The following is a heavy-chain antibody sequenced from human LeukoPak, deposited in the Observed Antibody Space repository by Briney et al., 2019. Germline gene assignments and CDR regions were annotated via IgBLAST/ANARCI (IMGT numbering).Heavy chain of an antibody. V-gene: IGHV3-23*01. CDR1: GFTFSSYA. Sequence: GGSLRLSCAASGFTFSSYAMRWVRQAPGKGLEWVSAISGSGGSTYYADSVKGRFTISRDNSKNTLYLQMNSLRAEDTAVYYCAKAIYGSGSYPTYNWFDPWGQGTLVTVSS. J-gene: IGHJ5*02. CDR3: AKAIYGSGSYPTYNWFDP. D-gene: IGHD3-10*01. CDR2: ISGSGGST.